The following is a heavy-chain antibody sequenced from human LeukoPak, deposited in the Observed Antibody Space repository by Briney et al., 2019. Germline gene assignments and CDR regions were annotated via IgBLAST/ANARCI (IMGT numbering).Heavy chain of an antibody. CDR1: GFTFGTFP. V-gene: IGHV3-23*01. CDR2: IGNNGGGI. D-gene: IGHD7-27*01. CDR3: AIDPNWGTHS. J-gene: IGHJ4*02. Sequence: PGGSLRLSCAASGFTFGTFPLTWVGHPPGRSLEWVSIIGNNGGGIHYADSVKGRFTISRDNFKNALYLQMNSLRVEDTAVYYCAIDPNWGTHSWGQGVLVTVSS.